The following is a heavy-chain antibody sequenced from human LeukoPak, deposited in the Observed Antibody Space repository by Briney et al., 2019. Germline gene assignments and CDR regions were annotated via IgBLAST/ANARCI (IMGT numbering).Heavy chain of an antibody. Sequence: GESLKISCKGSGYIFTNYWIGWVRQMPGKGLEWMGIIYPSDSDTRYSPSFQGQVTISADKSISTAYLQWSSLKASDTAMYYCARTDCSSTSCYLFDYWGQGTLVTVSS. D-gene: IGHD2-2*01. CDR2: IYPSDSDT. J-gene: IGHJ4*02. V-gene: IGHV5-51*01. CDR3: ARTDCSSTSCYLFDY. CDR1: GYIFTNYW.